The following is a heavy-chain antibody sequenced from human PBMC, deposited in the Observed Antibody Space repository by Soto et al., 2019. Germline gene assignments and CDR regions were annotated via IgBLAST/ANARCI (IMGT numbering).Heavy chain of an antibody. J-gene: IGHJ4*02. D-gene: IGHD6-19*01. V-gene: IGHV1-8*01. CDR3: VRDTSPYSSGWHNRHSDY. CDR2: MNPNSGNT. Sequence: ASVKVSCKASGYTFTSYDINWVRQATGQGLEWMGWMNPNSGNTAYAQKFQGRVTMTRNTSISTAYMELNSLRAEDTAVYYCVRDTSPYSSGWHNRHSDYWGQGTLVTVSS. CDR1: GYTFTSYD.